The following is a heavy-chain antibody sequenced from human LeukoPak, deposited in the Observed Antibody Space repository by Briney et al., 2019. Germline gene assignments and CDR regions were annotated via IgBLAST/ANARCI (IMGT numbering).Heavy chain of an antibody. CDR2: ISSSGGNK. CDR3: ARGQRYYYYMDV. D-gene: IGHD6-25*01. V-gene: IGHV3-48*03. J-gene: IGHJ6*03. CDR1: GFTFSSYE. Sequence: GGSLRLSCVASGFTFSSYEMNWVRQAPGKGLEWVSYISSSGGNKYYADSVKGRFTNSRDNAKNSLYLQMNSLRAEDTAVYYCARGQRYYYYMDVWGKGTTVTVSS.